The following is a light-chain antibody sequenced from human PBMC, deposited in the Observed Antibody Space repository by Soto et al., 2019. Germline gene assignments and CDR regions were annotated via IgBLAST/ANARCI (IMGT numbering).Light chain of an antibody. V-gene: IGKV3-20*01. CDR1: QSLITRY. Sequence: EIVLTQSPGTLSLFPGERATLSCRASQSLITRYLAWYQQKPGQAPRLLIYGASSRATGIPDRFSGSGSGTAFTLTCSRLEPEDFAVYSCQQYGTSPTFGQGTRLEIK. CDR2: GAS. CDR3: QQYGTSPT. J-gene: IGKJ5*01.